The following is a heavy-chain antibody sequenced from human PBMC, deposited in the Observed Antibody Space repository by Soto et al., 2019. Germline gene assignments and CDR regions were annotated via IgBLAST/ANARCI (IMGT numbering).Heavy chain of an antibody. V-gene: IGHV3-64D*08. Sequence: PGGSLRLSCSASGFTFSSYAMHWVRQAPGKGLEYVSAISSNGGSTYYADSVKGRFTISRDNSKNTLYLQMSSLRAEDTAVYYCVKGRDSSSWYDGGLYYYYGMDVWGQGTTVTVSS. CDR1: GFTFSSYA. D-gene: IGHD6-13*01. J-gene: IGHJ6*02. CDR2: ISSNGGST. CDR3: VKGRDSSSWYDGGLYYYYGMDV.